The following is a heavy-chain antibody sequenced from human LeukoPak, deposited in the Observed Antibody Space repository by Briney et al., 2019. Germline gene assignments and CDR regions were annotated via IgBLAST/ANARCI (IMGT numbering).Heavy chain of an antibody. J-gene: IGHJ3*02. CDR2: IYYSGST. Sequence: SETLSLTCTVSGGSISSYYWSWIRQPPGKGLEWIGHIYYSGSTYYNPSLKSRVTISVDTSKNQFSLKLSSVTASDTAVYYCARRFAPSRNDAFDIWGQGTMVTVSS. CDR3: ARRFAPSRNDAFDI. CDR1: GGSISSYY. V-gene: IGHV4-59*04. D-gene: IGHD3-10*01.